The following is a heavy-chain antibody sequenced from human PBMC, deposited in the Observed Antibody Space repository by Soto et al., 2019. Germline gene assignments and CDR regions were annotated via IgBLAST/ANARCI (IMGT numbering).Heavy chain of an antibody. CDR3: ESTLFTFYCCPSILNRFLS. V-gene: IGHV1-69*13. CDR2: IIPIFGTA. J-gene: IGHJ5*01. D-gene: IGHD3-16*01. Sequence: SSVKVSSKASGGTFSSYAISWVRQAPGQGREWMGGIIPIFGTANYAQKFQGRVTITADESTSTAYMELSSLRSEDTAVYYCESTLFTFYCCPSILNRFLSWG. CDR1: GGTFSSYA.